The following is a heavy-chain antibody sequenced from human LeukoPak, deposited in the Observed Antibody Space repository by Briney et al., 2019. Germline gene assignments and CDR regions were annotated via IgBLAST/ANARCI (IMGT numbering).Heavy chain of an antibody. D-gene: IGHD4-17*01. Sequence: PGGSLRLSCAASGFTFSSYSMNWVRQAPGKGLEWVSSISSSSSYIYHADSVKGRFTISRDNAKNSLYLQMNSLRAEDTAVYYCARAQGYGWFDPWGQGTLVTVSS. J-gene: IGHJ5*02. CDR3: ARAQGYGWFDP. CDR2: ISSSSSYI. CDR1: GFTFSSYS. V-gene: IGHV3-21*01.